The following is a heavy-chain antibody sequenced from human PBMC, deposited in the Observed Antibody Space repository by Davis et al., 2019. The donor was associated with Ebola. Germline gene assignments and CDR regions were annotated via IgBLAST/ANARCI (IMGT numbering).Heavy chain of an antibody. CDR1: GGSFSGYY. CDR2: INHSGST. D-gene: IGHD3-10*01. CDR3: ARVPALWFRSYNWFDP. V-gene: IGHV4-34*01. Sequence: MPSETLSLTCAVYGGSFSGYYWSWIRQPPGKGLEWIGEINHSGSTNYNPSLKSRVTISVDTSKNQFSQKLSSVTAADTAVYYCARVPALWFRSYNWFDPWGQGTLVTVSS. J-gene: IGHJ5*02.